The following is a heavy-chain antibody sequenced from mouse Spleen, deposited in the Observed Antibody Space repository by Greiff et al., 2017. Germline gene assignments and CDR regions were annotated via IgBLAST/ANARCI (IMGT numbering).Heavy chain of an antibody. J-gene: IGHJ4*01. CDR3: ARDAPRGAMDY. V-gene: IGHV5-6-3*01. CDR2: INSNGGST. Sequence: EVKLMESGGGLVQPGGSLKLSCAASGFTFSSYGMSWVRQTPDKRLELVATINSNGGSTYYPDSVKGRFTISRDNAKNTLYLQMSSLKSEDTAMYYCARDAPRGAMDYWGQGTSVTVSS. CDR1: GFTFSSYG.